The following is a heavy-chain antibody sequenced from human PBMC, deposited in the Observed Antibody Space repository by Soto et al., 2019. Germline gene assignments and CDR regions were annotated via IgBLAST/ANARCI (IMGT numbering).Heavy chain of an antibody. V-gene: IGHV4-34*01. CDR2: INHSGST. CDR1: GGSFSGYY. J-gene: IGHJ5*02. D-gene: IGHD3-3*01. Sequence: SETLSLTCAVYGGSFSGYYWSWIRQPPGKGLEWIGEINHSGSTNYNPSLKSRVTISVDTPKNQFSLKLSSVTAADTAVYYCARGGVYYDFWSGYLNWFDPWGQGTLVTVSS. CDR3: ARGGVYYDFWSGYLNWFDP.